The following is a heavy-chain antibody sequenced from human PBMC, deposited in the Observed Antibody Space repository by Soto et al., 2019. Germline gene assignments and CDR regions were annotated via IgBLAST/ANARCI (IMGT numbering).Heavy chain of an antibody. CDR1: GFTCSGHT. CDR3: ARCMGFDGSGYAFFDS. CDR2: VSSSSSYI. V-gene: IGHV3-21*01. Sequence: EVQLVESGGGLVKPGGSLRLSCAASGFTCSGHTINWVRQGPGKGLEWLSSVSSSSSYIYYADSVKGRFTVSRDNAEKSLYLQMNSLRAEDTAIYYCARCMGFDGSGYAFFDSWGQGTLVTVSS. D-gene: IGHD3-10*01. J-gene: IGHJ4*02.